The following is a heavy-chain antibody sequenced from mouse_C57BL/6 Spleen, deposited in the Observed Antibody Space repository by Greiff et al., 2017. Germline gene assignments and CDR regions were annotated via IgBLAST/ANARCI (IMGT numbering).Heavy chain of an antibody. Sequence: VQLQQPGAELVKPGASVKLSCKASGYTFTSYWMQWVKQRPGQALEWIGEIDPSDSYTNYNQKFKGKATLTVDTSSSTAYMQLSSLTSEDSAVYYCARSGTSYYFDYWGQGTTLTVSS. CDR2: IDPSDSYT. J-gene: IGHJ2*01. D-gene: IGHD3-1*01. CDR3: ARSGTSYYFDY. V-gene: IGHV1-50*01. CDR1: GYTFTSYW.